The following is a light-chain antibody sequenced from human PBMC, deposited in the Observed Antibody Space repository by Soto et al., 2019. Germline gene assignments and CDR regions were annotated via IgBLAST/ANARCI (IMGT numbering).Light chain of an antibody. Sequence: EIVLTQSPGTLSLSPGERATLSCRASQSVSSSYLAWYQQKPGQAPRLLIYGASSRATGIPDRFSGNGSGTDFPLTIRRLEPEDVAVYYCQQYGSSSYPFGQGTKLEMK. CDR3: QQYGSSSYP. V-gene: IGKV3-20*01. J-gene: IGKJ2*01. CDR2: GAS. CDR1: QSVSSSY.